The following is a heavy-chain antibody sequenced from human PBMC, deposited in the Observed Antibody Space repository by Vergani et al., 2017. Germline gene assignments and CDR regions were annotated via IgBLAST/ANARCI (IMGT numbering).Heavy chain of an antibody. J-gene: IGHJ3*01. CDR1: GFSFSMFA. V-gene: IGHV3-23*01. CDR3: AKVCGSTSCPYGGGAFDV. CDR2: ISAGGGGT. D-gene: IGHD2-2*01. Sequence: EEQLLESGGGLEKPGGSLRLSCAASGFSFSMFAMSWVRQAPGKGLEWVSIISAGGGGTYYADSVRGRFTISRDNSKNTLYLQITDLRAEDTATYYCAKVCGSTSCPYGGGAFDVWGHGTMVTVSS.